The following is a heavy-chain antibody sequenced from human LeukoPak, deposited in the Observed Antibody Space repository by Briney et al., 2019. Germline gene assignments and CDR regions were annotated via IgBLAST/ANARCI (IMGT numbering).Heavy chain of an antibody. CDR3: ARDYSWGVVYFDY. D-gene: IGHD3-16*01. CDR1: GDSITKDSYY. J-gene: IGHJ4*02. V-gene: IGHV4-39*07. Sequence: SQTLSLTCTVSGDSITKDSYYWAWIRQPPGKGLEWIGSVYHSGNTYKNPSLKRRVFMSIDTSKNQFSLNLTSVTAADTAVYYCARDYSWGVVYFDYWGQGALVTVSS. CDR2: VYHSGNT.